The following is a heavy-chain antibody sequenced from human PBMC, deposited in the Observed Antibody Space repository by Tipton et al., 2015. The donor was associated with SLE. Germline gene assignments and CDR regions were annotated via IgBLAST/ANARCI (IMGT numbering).Heavy chain of an antibody. CDR1: GGSISSGGYY. CDR2: IYYSGST. V-gene: IGHV4-31*03. Sequence: TLSLTCTVSGGSISSGGYYWSWIRQHPGKGLEWIGYIYYSGSTYYNPSLKSRVTISVDTSKNQFSLQLNSVTAADTAVYYCARYVDIVAFDYWGQGTLVTVSS. J-gene: IGHJ4*02. D-gene: IGHD5-12*01. CDR3: ARYVDIVAFDY.